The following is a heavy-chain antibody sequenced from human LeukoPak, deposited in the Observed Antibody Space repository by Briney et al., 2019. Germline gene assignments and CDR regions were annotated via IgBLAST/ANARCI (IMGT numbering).Heavy chain of an antibody. CDR2: IYTSGST. Sequence: PSETLSLTCAVYGGSFSGYYWSWVRQPAGKGLEWIGRIYTSGSTNYNPSLKSRVTMSVDTSKNQFSLKLSSVTAADTAVYYCARDRDCGGDCYSLDYWGQGTLVTVSS. D-gene: IGHD2-21*01. J-gene: IGHJ4*02. V-gene: IGHV4-4*07. CDR3: ARDRDCGGDCYSLDY. CDR1: GGSFSGYY.